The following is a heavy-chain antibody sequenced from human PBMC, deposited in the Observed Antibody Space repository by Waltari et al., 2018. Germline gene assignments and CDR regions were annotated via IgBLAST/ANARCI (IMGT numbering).Heavy chain of an antibody. V-gene: IGHV3-33*01. CDR1: GCDLDTYG. Sequence: QVQLVESGGGVVQPGRSLRLSCAAYGCDLDTYGMHWVRQAPGKGLEWVAIIWFDGTTTYYADSVKGRFTISRDSSRNTVYLQMKSLRAEDTAVYYCARDDRSIAALQYWGQGTLVTVSS. CDR2: IWFDGTTT. CDR3: ARDDRSIAALQY. D-gene: IGHD6-6*01. J-gene: IGHJ4*02.